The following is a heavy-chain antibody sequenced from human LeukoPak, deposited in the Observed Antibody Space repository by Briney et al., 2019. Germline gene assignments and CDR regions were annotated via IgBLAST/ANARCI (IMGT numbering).Heavy chain of an antibody. J-gene: IGHJ4*02. D-gene: IGHD6-19*01. V-gene: IGHV3-9*03. CDR1: GFTFSSYA. CDR2: ISWNSGII. CDR3: AKSGFGSGWAFDY. Sequence: GGSLRLSCAASGFTFSSYAMSWVRQAPGKGLEWVSGISWNSGIIGYADSVKGRFTISRDNAKNSLYLQMNSLRAEDMALYYCAKSGFGSGWAFDYWGQGTLVTVSS.